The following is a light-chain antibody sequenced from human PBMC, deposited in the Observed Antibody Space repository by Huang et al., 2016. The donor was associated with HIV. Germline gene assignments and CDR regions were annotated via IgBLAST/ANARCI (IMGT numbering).Light chain of an antibody. V-gene: IGKV3-20*01. CDR1: QSVNNNY. CDR2: SAS. Sequence: EIVLTQSPGSLSLSPGEGATLSCRASQSVNNNYLAWYQQKPGQAPRLLIFSASNRATGIPDRFGGSGSGTDFTLTIRSLEPEDFAMYYCQQYGSSLWTFGQGTKVEVK. J-gene: IGKJ1*01. CDR3: QQYGSSLWT.